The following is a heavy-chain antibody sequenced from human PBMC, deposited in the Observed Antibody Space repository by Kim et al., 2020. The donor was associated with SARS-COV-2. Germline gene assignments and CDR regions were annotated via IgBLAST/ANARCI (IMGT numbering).Heavy chain of an antibody. CDR3: ARGPHVLRYFDWLLTSAFDI. CDR1: GGSFSGYY. Sequence: SETLSLTCAVYGGSFSGYYWSWIRQPPGKGLEWIGEINHSGSTNYNPSLKSRVTISVDTSKNQFSLKLSSVTAADTAVYYCARGPHVLRYFDWLLTSAFDIWGQGTMVTVSS. CDR2: INHSGST. J-gene: IGHJ3*02. D-gene: IGHD3-9*01. V-gene: IGHV4-34*01.